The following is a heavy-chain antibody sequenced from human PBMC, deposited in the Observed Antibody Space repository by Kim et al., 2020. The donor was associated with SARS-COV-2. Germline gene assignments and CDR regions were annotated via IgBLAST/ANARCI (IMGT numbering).Heavy chain of an antibody. V-gene: IGHV2-5*02. J-gene: IGHJ3*02. CDR2: IYWDDDK. D-gene: IGHD3-9*01. CDR3: AHRLNDILTGYQDAFDI. Sequence: SGPTLVNPTQTLTLTCTFSGFSLSTSGVGVGWIRQPPGKALEWLALIYWDDDKRYSPSLKSRLTITKDTSKNQVVLTMTNMDPVDTATYYCAHRLNDILTGYQDAFDIWGQGTMVTVSS. CDR1: GFSLSTSGVG.